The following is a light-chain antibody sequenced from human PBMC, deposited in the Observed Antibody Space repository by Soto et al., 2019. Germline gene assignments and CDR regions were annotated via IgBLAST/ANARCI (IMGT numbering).Light chain of an antibody. J-gene: IGKJ1*01. CDR3: QQYHNWPWT. CDR1: QSVSSGY. CDR2: GAS. V-gene: IGKV3D-15*01. Sequence: IVLKQSPGTLSLSPGERATLSCRASQSVSSGYLAWYQQKPGQAPRLLIYGASTRATGIPDRFSGSGSGTEFTLTITSLQSEDFAVYYCQQYHNWPWTFGQGTKVDIK.